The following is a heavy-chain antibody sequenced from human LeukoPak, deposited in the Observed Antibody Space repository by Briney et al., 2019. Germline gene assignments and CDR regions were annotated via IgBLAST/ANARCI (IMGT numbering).Heavy chain of an antibody. V-gene: IGHV3-30-3*01. Sequence: GGSLRLSCAASGFTFSSYAMHWVRQAPGKGLEWVAVISYDGSNKYYADSVKGRFTISRDNSKNTLYLQMNSLRAEDTAVYYCVRDDSEVGATFDYWGQGTLVTVS. CDR3: VRDDSEVGATFDY. D-gene: IGHD1-26*01. CDR1: GFTFSSYA. CDR2: ISYDGSNK. J-gene: IGHJ4*02.